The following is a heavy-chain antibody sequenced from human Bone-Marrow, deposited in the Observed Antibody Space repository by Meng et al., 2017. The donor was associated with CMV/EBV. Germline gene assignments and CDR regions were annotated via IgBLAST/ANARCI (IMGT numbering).Heavy chain of an antibody. D-gene: IGHD2-2*01. CDR3: GKGGSTTSYYYGMDV. Sequence: GGTLSLTCAASGFTISSYAMHWVRQAPGKGLEWVGVIWYGGSNNYYADSEKGGFTISRENSRQSSYLQMTGLGVEDTAVYYCGKGGSTTSYYYGMDVWGQGTSVTVSS. V-gene: IGHV3-33*06. CDR2: IWYGGSNN. J-gene: IGHJ6*02. CDR1: GFTISSYA.